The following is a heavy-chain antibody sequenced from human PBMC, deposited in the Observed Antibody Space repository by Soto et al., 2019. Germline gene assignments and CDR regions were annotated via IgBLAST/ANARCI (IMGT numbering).Heavy chain of an antibody. CDR1: GFTFSSCW. CDR2: INQDGSEK. D-gene: IGHD3-22*01. J-gene: IGHJ4*02. V-gene: IGHV3-7*01. Sequence: PXXSLRLSFAASGFTFSSCWMRWVRQAPGKGLVWVANINQDGSEKYYVDSVKGRFTISRDNAKNSLYVQMTSLRVEDTAVYYCARGTYFDDSSGYFDYWGQGTLVTVSS. CDR3: ARGTYFDDSSGYFDY.